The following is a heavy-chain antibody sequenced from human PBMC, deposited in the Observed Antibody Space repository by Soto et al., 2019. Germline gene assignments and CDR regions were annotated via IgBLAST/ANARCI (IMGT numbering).Heavy chain of an antibody. CDR1: GGTFSSYT. J-gene: IGHJ4*02. V-gene: IGHV1-69*04. Sequence: ASVKVSCKASGGTFSSYTISWVRQAPGQGLEWMGRIIPILGIANYAQKFQGRVTITADKSTSTAYMELSSLRSEDTAVYYCARDLGSSTSYDKGDFDYWGQGTLVTVSS. CDR2: IIPILGIA. CDR3: ARDLGSSTSYDKGDFDY. D-gene: IGHD2-2*01.